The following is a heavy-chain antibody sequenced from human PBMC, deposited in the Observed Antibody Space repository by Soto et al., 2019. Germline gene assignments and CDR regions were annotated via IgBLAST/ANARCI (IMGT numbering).Heavy chain of an antibody. CDR3: ASSYYDILTGYYLADY. Sequence: ESGGGLVKPGGSLRLSCAASGFTFSSYSMNWVRQAPGKGLEWVSSISSSSSYIYYADSVKGRFTISRDNAKNSLYLQMNSLRAEDTAVYYCASSYYDILTGYYLADYWGQGTLVTVSS. J-gene: IGHJ4*02. D-gene: IGHD3-9*01. CDR1: GFTFSSYS. V-gene: IGHV3-21*01. CDR2: ISSSSSYI.